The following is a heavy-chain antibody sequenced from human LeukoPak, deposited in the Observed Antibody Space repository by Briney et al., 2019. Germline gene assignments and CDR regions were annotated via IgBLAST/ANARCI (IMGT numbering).Heavy chain of an antibody. D-gene: IGHD6-19*01. CDR2: IYYSGST. J-gene: IGHJ5*02. CDR3: AGDSRGYSSGQRNWFDP. Sequence: SETLSLTCTVSGGSISSSSYYWGWIRQPPGKGLEWIGSIYYSGSTYYNPSLKSRVTISVDTSKNQFSLKLSSVTAADTAVYYCAGDSRGYSSGQRNWFDPWGQGTLVTVSS. V-gene: IGHV4-39*07. CDR1: GGSISSSSYY.